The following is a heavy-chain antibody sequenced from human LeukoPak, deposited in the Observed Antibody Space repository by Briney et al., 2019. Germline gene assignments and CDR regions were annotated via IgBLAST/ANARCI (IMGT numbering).Heavy chain of an antibody. Sequence: PETLSLTCTVSGGSLSGSYWAWIRQPPGKGLEWIGYIFYSGNPNYNPSLKSRISMSVDTSKNQFSLNLNSVTAADTAVYYCARSGTLTAYLHWGQGALVTVSS. J-gene: IGHJ4*02. CDR2: IFYSGNP. D-gene: IGHD3-9*01. CDR1: GGSLSGSY. CDR3: ARSGTLTAYLH. V-gene: IGHV4-59*01.